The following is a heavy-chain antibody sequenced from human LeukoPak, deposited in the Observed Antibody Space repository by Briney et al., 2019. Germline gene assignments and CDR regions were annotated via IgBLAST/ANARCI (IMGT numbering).Heavy chain of an antibody. CDR3: AAVRGANLFDY. Sequence: GGSLRLSCAASGFTVSSNYMSWVRQAPGKGLEWVSVIYSGGSAYYADSVKGRFTISRDNSKNTLYLQMNSLRAEDTAVYYCAAVRGANLFDYWGQGTLVTVSS. CDR1: GFTVSSNY. V-gene: IGHV3-53*01. J-gene: IGHJ4*02. CDR2: IYSGGSA. D-gene: IGHD3-10*01.